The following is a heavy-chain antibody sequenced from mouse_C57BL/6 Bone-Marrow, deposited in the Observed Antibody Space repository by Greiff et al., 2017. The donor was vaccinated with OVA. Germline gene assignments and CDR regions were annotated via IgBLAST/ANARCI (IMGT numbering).Heavy chain of an antibody. CDR2: IDPENGDT. J-gene: IGHJ4*01. D-gene: IGHD2-1*01. CDR3: AAVYPMDY. V-gene: IGHV14-4*01. Sequence: EVQLQQSGAELVRPGASVTLSCTASGFNIKDDYMHWVKQRPEQGLEWIGWIDPENGDTEYASKFQGKATITADTSSNTAYLQRDSLASEDTAVYYCAAVYPMDYWGQGTSVTVSS. CDR1: GFNIKDDY.